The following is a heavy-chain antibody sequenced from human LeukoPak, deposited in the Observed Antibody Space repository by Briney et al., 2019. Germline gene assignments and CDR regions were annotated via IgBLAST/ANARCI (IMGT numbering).Heavy chain of an antibody. V-gene: IGHV3-48*01. J-gene: IGHJ3*02. CDR2: IGSSTI. D-gene: IGHD3-22*01. Sequence: GGSLRLSCAASEFTFSSYSMNWVRQAPGKGLEWVSYIGSSTIYYADSVKGRFTISRDNAKNSLYLQMNSLRAEDTAVYYCARDHHRRLYDSQARDTFDIWGQGTMVTVSS. CDR1: EFTFSSYS. CDR3: ARDHHRRLYDSQARDTFDI.